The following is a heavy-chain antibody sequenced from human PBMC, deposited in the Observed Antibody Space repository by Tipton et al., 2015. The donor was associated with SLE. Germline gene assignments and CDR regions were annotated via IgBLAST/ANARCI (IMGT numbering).Heavy chain of an antibody. Sequence: SLRLSCAASGFTFSSYAMSWVRQAPGKGLEWVSSISWDSNYINYADSVKGRFTISRDNAKNSLFLQMDSLRPEDTAVYYCARGQQLVGWGQGTVVTVSS. D-gene: IGHD6-13*01. J-gene: IGHJ4*02. CDR2: ISWDSNYI. CDR3: ARGQQLVG. CDR1: GFTFSSYA. V-gene: IGHV3-21*03.